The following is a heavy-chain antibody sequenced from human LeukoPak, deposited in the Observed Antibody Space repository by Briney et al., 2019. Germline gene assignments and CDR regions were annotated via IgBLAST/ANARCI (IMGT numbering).Heavy chain of an antibody. CDR3: ARVRAAYGDYYFDY. V-gene: IGHV4-34*01. D-gene: IGHD4-17*01. Sequence: SETLSLTCAVYGGSLSGYYWSWLRHPPGKGLEWIGEINHSGSTNYNPSLKSRVTISVDTSKNQFSLKLSSVTAADTAVYYCARVRAAYGDYYFDYWGQGTLGTVSS. CDR2: INHSGST. CDR1: GGSLSGYY. J-gene: IGHJ4*02.